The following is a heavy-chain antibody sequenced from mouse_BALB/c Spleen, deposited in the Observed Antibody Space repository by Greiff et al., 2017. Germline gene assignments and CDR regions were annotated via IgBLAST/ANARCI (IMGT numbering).Heavy chain of an antibody. Sequence: EVQRVESGGGLVKPGGSLKLSCAASGFTFSSYTMSWVRQTPEKRLEWVATISSGGSYTYYPDSVKGRFTISRDNAENTLYLQMSSLKSEDTAMYYCTIDWDSCAMDYWGQGTSVTVSS. J-gene: IGHJ4*01. V-gene: IGHV5-6-4*01. CDR3: TIDWDSCAMDY. CDR2: ISSGGSYT. CDR1: GFTFSSYT. D-gene: IGHD4-1*01.